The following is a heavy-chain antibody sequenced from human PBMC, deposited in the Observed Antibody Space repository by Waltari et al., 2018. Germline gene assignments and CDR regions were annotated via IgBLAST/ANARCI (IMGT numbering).Heavy chain of an antibody. V-gene: IGHV3-23*04. J-gene: IGHJ4*02. D-gene: IGHD3-16*02. CDR2: ISGSGGNP. Sequence: VQLVESGGGLVQPGGSLRLSCAASGFTFSNYAMSWVRQAPGKGLAWVSAISGSGGNPYYADSVKGRFTISRDNSKNTVYLQMNSLRAEDTAVYYCAKSDRFGGVVVGFDYWGQGTLVTVSS. CDR3: AKSDRFGGVVVGFDY. CDR1: GFTFSNYA.